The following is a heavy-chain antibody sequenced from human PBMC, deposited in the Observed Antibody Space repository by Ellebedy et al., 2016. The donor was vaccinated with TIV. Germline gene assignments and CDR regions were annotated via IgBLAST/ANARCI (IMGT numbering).Heavy chain of an antibody. CDR1: GFTFSNYD. J-gene: IGHJ4*02. V-gene: IGHV3-13*01. Sequence: GESLKISCAASGFTFSNYDLHWVRQATGKGPEWVSAIGSAGHTYYPGSVRGRFTLSRDNSKNTLYLQMNSLGVEDTAVHYCSRDVHDGSSDYWGQGTLVSVSS. D-gene: IGHD3-10*01. CDR2: IGSAGHT. CDR3: SRDVHDGSSDY.